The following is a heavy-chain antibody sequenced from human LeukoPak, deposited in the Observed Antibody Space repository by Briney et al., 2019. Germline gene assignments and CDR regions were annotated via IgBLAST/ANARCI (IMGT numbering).Heavy chain of an antibody. CDR1: GGSISSGDYY. D-gene: IGHD3-22*01. V-gene: IGHV4-30-4*01. CDR3: ASVLYYYDSSGYIDY. Sequence: SETLSLTCTVSGGSISSGDYYWSWIRQPPGKGLEWIGYIYYSGSTYYNPSLKSRVTISVDTSKNQFSLKLSSVTAADTAVYYCASVLYYYDSSGYIDYWGQGTLVTVSS. CDR2: IYYSGST. J-gene: IGHJ4*02.